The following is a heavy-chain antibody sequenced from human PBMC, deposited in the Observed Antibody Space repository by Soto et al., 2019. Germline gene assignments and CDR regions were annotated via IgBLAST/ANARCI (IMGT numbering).Heavy chain of an antibody. Sequence: PGGSLRLSCAASGFTFSSYAMSWVRQAPGKGLEWVAVISYDGSNKYCADSVKGRFTISRDNSKNTLYLQMNSLRAEDTAVYYCAKVLSYYMDVWGKGTTVTVSS. V-gene: IGHV3-30*18. CDR3: AKVLSYYMDV. CDR1: GFTFSSYA. CDR2: ISYDGSNK. J-gene: IGHJ6*03.